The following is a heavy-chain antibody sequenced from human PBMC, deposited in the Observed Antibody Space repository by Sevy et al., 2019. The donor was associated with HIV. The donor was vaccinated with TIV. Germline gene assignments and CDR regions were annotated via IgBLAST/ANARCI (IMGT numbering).Heavy chain of an antibody. D-gene: IGHD2-2*01. CDR3: ARGGLYCSRTSCYPYYFDY. J-gene: IGHJ4*02. CDR2: ISYDGKSK. Sequence: GGSLRLSCVASEFTFSTYAMHWVRQAPGKGLEWVAIISYDGKSKYYADSGKGRFTISRDNSEDTLFLQMSSLRVEDTAVYYCARGGLYCSRTSCYPYYFDYWGQGTLVTVSS. CDR1: EFTFSTYA. V-gene: IGHV3-30*04.